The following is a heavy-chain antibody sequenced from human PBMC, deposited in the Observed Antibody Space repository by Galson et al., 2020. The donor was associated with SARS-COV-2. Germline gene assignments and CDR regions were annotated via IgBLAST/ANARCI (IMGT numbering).Heavy chain of an antibody. J-gene: IGHJ4*02. Sequence: GESLKISCAASGFTFSSYSMNWVRQAPGKGLEWVSSISSSSSYIYYADSVKGRFTISRDNAKNSLYLQMNSLRAEDTAVYYCARVAGQLWSSTSVDYWGQGTLVTVSS. CDR3: ARVAGQLWSSTSVDY. CDR2: ISSSSSYI. V-gene: IGHV3-21*01. CDR1: GFTFSSYS. D-gene: IGHD5-18*01.